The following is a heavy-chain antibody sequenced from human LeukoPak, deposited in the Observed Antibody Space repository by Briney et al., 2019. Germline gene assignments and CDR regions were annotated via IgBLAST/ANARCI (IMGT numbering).Heavy chain of an antibody. Sequence: GGSLRLSCTASGFTFSSYEMNWVRQAPGKGLEWLSYIRSSASTIYYADSVKGRFTISRDNAKNSLYLQMNSLRAEDTAIYYCAREGASGSYHYVMDVWGQGTTVTVS. CDR2: IRSSASTI. J-gene: IGHJ6*02. D-gene: IGHD1-26*01. CDR3: AREGASGSYHYVMDV. CDR1: GFTFSSYE. V-gene: IGHV3-48*03.